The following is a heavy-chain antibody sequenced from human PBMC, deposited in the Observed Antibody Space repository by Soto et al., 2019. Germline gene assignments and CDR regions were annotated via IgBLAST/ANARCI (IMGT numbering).Heavy chain of an antibody. D-gene: IGHD6-19*01. CDR3: ARDIGSGWYYFDY. V-gene: IGHV3-48*02. CDR2: ITPSSDTI. Sequence: PGGSLRLSCAASGSTFSSYSMNWVRQAPGKGLEWVSYITPSSDTIYYADSVKGRFTISRDNGKNSLYLQMNSLRDEDTAVYYCARDIGSGWYYFDYWGQGNMVTVSS. J-gene: IGHJ4*02. CDR1: GSTFSSYS.